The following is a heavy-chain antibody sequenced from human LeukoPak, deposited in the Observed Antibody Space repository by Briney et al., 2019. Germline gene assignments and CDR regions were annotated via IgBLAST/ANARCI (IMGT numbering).Heavy chain of an antibody. CDR2: INSDGSTT. Sequence: PGGSLRLSCAASGFTFINYWMRWVRQAPGKGLVWVSRINSDGSTTDYAESVKGRFTISRDNAQNTLYLQMNSLRAEDTAVYFCVRRTAGTPFDYWGQGTLVTVSS. J-gene: IGHJ4*02. D-gene: IGHD3-10*01. V-gene: IGHV3-74*01. CDR3: VRRTAGTPFDY. CDR1: GFTFINYW.